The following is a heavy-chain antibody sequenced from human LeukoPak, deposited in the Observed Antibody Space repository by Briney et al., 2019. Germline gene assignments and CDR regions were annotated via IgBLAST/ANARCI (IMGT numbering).Heavy chain of an antibody. D-gene: IGHD3-16*02. Sequence: GSLRLSCAASGFTFSNYWMSWVRQAPGTGLEWVANIKQDGSEKSYVDSVKGRFTISRDNAKNSLYLQMNSLRAEDTAVYYCTRGRAGIGYWGQGTLVTVSS. J-gene: IGHJ4*02. CDR2: IKQDGSEK. CDR3: TRGRAGIGY. CDR1: GFTFSNYW. V-gene: IGHV3-7*03.